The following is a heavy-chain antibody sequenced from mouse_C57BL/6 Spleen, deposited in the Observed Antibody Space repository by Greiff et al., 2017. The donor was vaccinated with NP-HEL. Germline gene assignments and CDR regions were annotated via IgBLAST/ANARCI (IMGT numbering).Heavy chain of an antibody. V-gene: IGHV1-55*01. J-gene: IGHJ2*01. D-gene: IGHD1-1*01. CDR2: IYPGSGST. Sequence: QVQLQQSGAELVKPGASVKMSCKASGYTFTSYWITWVKQRPGQGLEWIGDIYPGSGSTNYNEKFKSKATLTVDTSSSTAYMQLSSLTSEDSAVYYCARSGTTVVPYYFDCWGQGTTLTVSS. CDR1: GYTFTSYW. CDR3: ARSGTTVVPYYFDC.